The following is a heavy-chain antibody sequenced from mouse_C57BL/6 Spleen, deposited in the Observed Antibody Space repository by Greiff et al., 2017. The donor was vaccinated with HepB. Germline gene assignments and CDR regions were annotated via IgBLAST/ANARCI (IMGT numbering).Heavy chain of an antibody. Sequence: QVQLQQPGAELVKPGASVKLSCKASGYTFTSYWMQWVKQRPGQGLEWIGEIDPSDSYTNYNQKFKGKATLTVDTSSSTAYMQLSSLTSEDSAVYYCARFEDGSPYYAMDYWGQGTSVTVSS. J-gene: IGHJ4*01. CDR2: IDPSDSYT. CDR3: ARFEDGSPYYAMDY. CDR1: GYTFTSYW. V-gene: IGHV1-50*01. D-gene: IGHD2-3*01.